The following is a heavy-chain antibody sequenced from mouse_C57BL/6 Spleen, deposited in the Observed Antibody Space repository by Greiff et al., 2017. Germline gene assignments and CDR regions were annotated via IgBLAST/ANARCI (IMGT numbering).Heavy chain of an antibody. CDR3: ARARIPLYYDY. CDR2: ISSGSSSI. CDR1: GFTFSDYA. J-gene: IGHJ2*01. Sequence: EVKLVESGGGLVKPGGSLKLSCAASGFTFSDYAMSWVRQAPEKGLAWVAYISSGSSSIYYADTVKGRFTISRDNAKNNLFLQMTSLRSEDTAMYYCARARIPLYYDYWGQGTTLTVSS. D-gene: IGHD5-2*01. V-gene: IGHV5-17*01.